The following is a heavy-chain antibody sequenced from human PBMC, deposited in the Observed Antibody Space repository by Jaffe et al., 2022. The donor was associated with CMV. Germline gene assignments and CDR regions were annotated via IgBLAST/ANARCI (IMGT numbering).Heavy chain of an antibody. CDR3: AKGGNSWYYFDY. Sequence: EVQLLESGGGLVQPGGSLRVSCAASGFTFSSYSMSWVRQAPGKGLEWVSTIDTTGGNTYYADSVKGRFTISRDNSKNTLYVQMDSLRAEDTAVYYCAKGGNSWYYFDYWGQGTLVTVSS. D-gene: IGHD1-26*01. CDR1: GFTFSSYS. J-gene: IGHJ4*02. CDR2: IDTTGGNT. V-gene: IGHV3-23*01.